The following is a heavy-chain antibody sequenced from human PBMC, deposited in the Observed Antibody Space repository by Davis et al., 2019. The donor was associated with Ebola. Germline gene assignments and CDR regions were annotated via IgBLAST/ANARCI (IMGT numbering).Heavy chain of an antibody. Sequence: GESLKTSCAASGFTFSSYWMHWVRQAPGKGLVWVSRINIDGSKINYADSVKGRFTISRDNAKNTLYPQMNSPRAEDTAVYYCSRVLSYCSGGSCTGGSDHWGQGTLVTVSS. CDR2: INIDGSKI. CDR3: SRVLSYCSGGSCTGGSDH. CDR1: GFTFSSYW. D-gene: IGHD2-15*01. J-gene: IGHJ4*02. V-gene: IGHV3-74*01.